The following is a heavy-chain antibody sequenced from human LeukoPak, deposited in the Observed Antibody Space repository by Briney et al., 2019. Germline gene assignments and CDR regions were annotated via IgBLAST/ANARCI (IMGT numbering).Heavy chain of an antibody. CDR3: AREDYDSSGLDY. V-gene: IGHV3-33*01. CDR1: GFTFSSYG. D-gene: IGHD3-22*01. J-gene: IGHJ4*02. Sequence: GRSLRLSCAASGFTFSSYGMHWVRQAPGNGLEWVAVIWYDGSNKYYADSVKGRFTISRDNSKNTLYLQMNSLRAEDTAVYYCAREDYDSSGLDYWGQGTLVTVSS. CDR2: IWYDGSNK.